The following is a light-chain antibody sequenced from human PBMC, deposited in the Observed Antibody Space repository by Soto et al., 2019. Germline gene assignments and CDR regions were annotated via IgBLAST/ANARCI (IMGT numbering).Light chain of an antibody. CDR3: QQAKNYPWT. V-gene: IGKV1-12*01. CDR2: GSS. J-gene: IGKJ1*01. CDR1: QGVSDW. Sequence: DIQMTKSPSSVSASVGDIVPITCRASQGVSDWVAWYQQKPGEAPKLLIYGSSSLLSGVPSRFSGTRSATDFTLTIISLQHEDFATYEGQQAKNYPWTFGQGTKVEIE.